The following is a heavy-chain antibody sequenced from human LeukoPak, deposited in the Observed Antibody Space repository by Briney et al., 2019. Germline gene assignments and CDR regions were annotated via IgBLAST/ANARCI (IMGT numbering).Heavy chain of an antibody. CDR3: ARGRYYGSGSLDY. CDR1: GGSFGGYY. Sequence: PSETLSLTCAVYGGSFGGYYWSWIRQPPGKGLEWIGEINHSGSTNYNPSLKSRVTISVDTSKNQFSLKLSSVTAADTAVYYCARGRYYGSGSLDYWGQGTLVTVSS. CDR2: INHSGST. J-gene: IGHJ4*02. D-gene: IGHD3-10*01. V-gene: IGHV4-34*01.